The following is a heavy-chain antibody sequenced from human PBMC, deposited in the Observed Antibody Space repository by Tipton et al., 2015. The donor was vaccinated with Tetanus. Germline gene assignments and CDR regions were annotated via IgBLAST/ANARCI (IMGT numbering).Heavy chain of an antibody. D-gene: IGHD2-21*01. Sequence: TLSLTCAVSGGSFSDYYWTWIRQSPGKGLEWIGEINHGGGSNYNPSLKSRVTLSLDTSKNHFSLRLSSVTAADTAVYYCARLTGHSMDVVDYYYFGMDVWGQGTKVTVSS. V-gene: IGHV4-34*01. CDR1: GGSFSDYY. CDR3: ARLTGHSMDVVDYYYFGMDV. CDR2: INHGGGS. J-gene: IGHJ6*02.